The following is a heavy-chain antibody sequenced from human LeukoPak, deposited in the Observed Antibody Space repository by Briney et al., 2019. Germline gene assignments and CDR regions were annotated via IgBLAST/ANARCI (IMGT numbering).Heavy chain of an antibody. CDR2: IGGSGATT. Sequence: AGGSLRLSCAASGFTFNSYAMSWVRQAPGKGLEWVSSIGGSGATTYYADSVKGRFTISRDNSKNTLYLQMNSLTAEDTAVYYCAKEPGDCLNWFDPWGQGTLVTVSS. D-gene: IGHD2-21*02. CDR3: AKEPGDCLNWFDP. J-gene: IGHJ5*02. V-gene: IGHV3-23*01. CDR1: GFTFNSYA.